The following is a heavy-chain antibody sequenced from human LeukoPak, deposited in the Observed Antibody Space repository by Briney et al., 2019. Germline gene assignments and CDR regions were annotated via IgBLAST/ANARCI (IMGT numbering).Heavy chain of an antibody. CDR3: ARVGDSSGYENWFDP. D-gene: IGHD3-22*01. Sequence: SETLSLTCTVSDGSISSYYWSWIRQPAGKGLEWIGRIYTSGSTNYNPSLESRVTMSVDTSSNQFSLKLTSVTAADTAVYYCARVGDSSGYENWFDPWGQGTLVTVSS. CDR1: DGSISSYY. CDR2: IYTSGST. V-gene: IGHV4-4*07. J-gene: IGHJ5*02.